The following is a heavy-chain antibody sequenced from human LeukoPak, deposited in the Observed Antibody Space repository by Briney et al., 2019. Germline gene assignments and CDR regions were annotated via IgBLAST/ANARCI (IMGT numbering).Heavy chain of an antibody. D-gene: IGHD6-13*01. V-gene: IGHV4-4*07. Sequence: SETLSLTCTVSGASISSYYWGWIRQPAGKGLEWIGHIYTSGSPSYNPSLKSRVTMSVDTSKNHFSLNLTSVTAADTAVYYCARVRYSSSWVFDPWGQGTLVTVPS. CDR2: IYTSGSP. CDR1: GASISSYY. CDR3: ARVRYSSSWVFDP. J-gene: IGHJ5*02.